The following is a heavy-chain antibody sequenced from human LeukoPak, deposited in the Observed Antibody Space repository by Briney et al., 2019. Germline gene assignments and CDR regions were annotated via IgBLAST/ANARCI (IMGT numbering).Heavy chain of an antibody. CDR2: ISWNSGSI. J-gene: IGHJ4*02. CDR3: ARDPTFDCSGGSCYYSHFDY. D-gene: IGHD2-15*01. Sequence: PGRSLRLSCAASGFTFDDYAMHWVRQAPGKGLEWVSGISWNSGSIGYADSVKGRFTISRDNAKNSLYLQMNSLRAEDTAVYYCARDPTFDCSGGSCYYSHFDYWGQGTLVTVSS. V-gene: IGHV3-9*01. CDR1: GFTFDDYA.